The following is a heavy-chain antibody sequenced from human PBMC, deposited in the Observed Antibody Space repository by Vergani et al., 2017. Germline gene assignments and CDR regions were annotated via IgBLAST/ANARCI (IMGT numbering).Heavy chain of an antibody. Sequence: QVQLQESGPGLVKPSETLSLTCTVSGGSISSYYWSWIRQPPGKGLEWSGYIYYSGSNNYNPSLKSRVTISVDTSKNKFSLKLSSVTAADTAVYYCARSAARGIFDYWGQGTLVTVSS. CDR3: ARSAARGIFDY. CDR2: IYYSGSN. CDR1: GGSISSYY. J-gene: IGHJ4*02. V-gene: IGHV4-59*01. D-gene: IGHD6-6*01.